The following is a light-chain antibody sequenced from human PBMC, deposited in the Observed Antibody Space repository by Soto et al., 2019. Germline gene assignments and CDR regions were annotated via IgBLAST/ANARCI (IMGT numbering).Light chain of an antibody. J-gene: IGKJ1*01. CDR1: QSVSSSD. CDR3: HQYGISPPT. Sequence: EVVLTQSPGTLSLSPGERATLSCRASQSVSSSDLAWYQQKPGQAPRLLISGASNRATGTPDRFSGSGSGTDLTLTITSLEPEDFAVFYCHQYGISPPTFGQGTKVDIK. CDR2: GAS. V-gene: IGKV3-20*01.